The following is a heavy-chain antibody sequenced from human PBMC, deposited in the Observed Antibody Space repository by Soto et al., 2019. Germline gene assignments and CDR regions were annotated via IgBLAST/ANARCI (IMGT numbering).Heavy chain of an antibody. Sequence: PGGSLRLSCAASGFTVSSNYMSWVRQAPGKGLEWVSVIYSGGSTYYADSVKGRFTISRDNPKNTLYLQMNSLRAEDTAVYYCVRDVGGYSYGFDYWGQGTLVTVSS. CDR3: VRDVGGYSYGFDY. J-gene: IGHJ4*02. CDR2: IYSGGST. D-gene: IGHD5-18*01. CDR1: GFTVSSNY. V-gene: IGHV3-53*01.